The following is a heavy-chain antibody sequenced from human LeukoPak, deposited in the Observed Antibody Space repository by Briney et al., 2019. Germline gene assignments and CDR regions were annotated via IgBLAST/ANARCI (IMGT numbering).Heavy chain of an antibody. Sequence: AGSLCLSCAAPGFTFDNYSLTWERQGQGQGLEWISGIVMNGTSTGYADSVKGRFTISRDNAKNSLSLQMNSVRVEDTALYYCARCPGDFWSGLYYYFIDVWGKGTTVTVSS. V-gene: IGHV3-20*04. J-gene: IGHJ6*03. CDR3: ARCPGDFWSGLYYYFIDV. CDR1: GFTFDNYS. D-gene: IGHD3-3*01. CDR2: IVMNGTST.